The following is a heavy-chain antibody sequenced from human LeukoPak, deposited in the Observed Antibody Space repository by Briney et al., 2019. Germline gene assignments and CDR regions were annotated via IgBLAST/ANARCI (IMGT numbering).Heavy chain of an antibody. CDR3: ARGDDLLGGANDY. Sequence: QSSETLSLTCAVYGGSFSGYYWSWIRQPPGKGLEWIGEINHSGSTNYNPSLKSRVTISVDTSKNQFSLKLSSVTAADTAVYYCARGDDLLGGANDYWGQGTLVTVSS. CDR1: GGSFSGYY. CDR2: INHSGST. V-gene: IGHV4-34*01. D-gene: IGHD3-16*01. J-gene: IGHJ4*02.